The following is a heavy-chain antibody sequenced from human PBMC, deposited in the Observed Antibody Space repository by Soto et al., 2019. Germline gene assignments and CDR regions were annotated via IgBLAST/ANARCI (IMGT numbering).Heavy chain of an antibody. Sequence: SETLSLTCAVSGGSISSSDWWSWVRQPPGKGLEWIGEIYHSGSTNYNPSLKSRVTISVDKSKNQFSLKLSSVTAADTAVYYCAREPSSPLYYYYYGMDVWGQGTTVTVSS. V-gene: IGHV4-4*02. CDR3: AREPSSPLYYYYYGMDV. J-gene: IGHJ6*02. CDR2: IYHSGST. CDR1: GGSISSSDW.